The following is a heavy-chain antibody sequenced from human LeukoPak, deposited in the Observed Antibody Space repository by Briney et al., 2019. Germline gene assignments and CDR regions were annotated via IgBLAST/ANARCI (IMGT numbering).Heavy chain of an antibody. J-gene: IGHJ4*02. CDR1: GYTFTSYY. CDR2: INPSGSST. Sequence: ASVKVSCKASGYTFTSYYMHWVRQTPGQGLEWMGIINPSGSSTSYAQKFQGRVTMTRDMSTSTVYMELSSLRSEDTAVYYCARVHGPYYDFWSGYSNYFDYWGQGTLVTVSS. D-gene: IGHD3-3*01. V-gene: IGHV1-46*01. CDR3: ARVHGPYYDFWSGYSNYFDY.